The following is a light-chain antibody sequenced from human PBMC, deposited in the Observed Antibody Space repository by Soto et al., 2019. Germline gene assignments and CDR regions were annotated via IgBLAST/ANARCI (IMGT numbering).Light chain of an antibody. CDR3: QTWVTGMV. V-gene: IGLV4-69*02. CDR2: LNSDGSH. J-gene: IGLJ3*02. Sequence: QPVLTQSPSASASLGASVKLTCTLTSAYSSYAIAWHQQQPEKGPRYLMKLNSDGSHTKGDGIPDRFSGSSSGAERYLTISSLHSEDEADYYCQTWVTGMVFGGGTKLTVL. CDR1: SAYSSYA.